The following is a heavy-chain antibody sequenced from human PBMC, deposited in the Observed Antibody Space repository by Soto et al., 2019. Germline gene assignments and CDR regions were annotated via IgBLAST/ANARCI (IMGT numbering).Heavy chain of an antibody. CDR2: IYYSGST. J-gene: IGHJ4*02. CDR1: GGSISSSSYY. D-gene: IGHD6-19*01. Sequence: PSETLSLTCTVSGGSISSSSYYWGWIRQPPGKGLEWIGSIYYSGSTYYNPSLKSRVTISVDTSKSQFSLKLSSVTAADTAVYYCATSWIGSGPNYFDYWGQGTLVTVSS. V-gene: IGHV4-39*01. CDR3: ATSWIGSGPNYFDY.